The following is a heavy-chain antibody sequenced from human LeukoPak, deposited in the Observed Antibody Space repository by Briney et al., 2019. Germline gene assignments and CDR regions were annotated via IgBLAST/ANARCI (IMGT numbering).Heavy chain of an antibody. Sequence: GRSLRLSCAASGFTFSSYGMHWVRQAPGKGLEWVAVIWYDGSKKYYADSVKGRFTISRDNSKNTLYLQMNSLRAEDTAVYYCARPSLAYCGGDCYSWYYYGMDVWGQGTTVTVSS. CDR3: ARPSLAYCGGDCYSWYYYGMDV. V-gene: IGHV3-33*01. D-gene: IGHD2-21*02. J-gene: IGHJ6*02. CDR2: IWYDGSKK. CDR1: GFTFSSYG.